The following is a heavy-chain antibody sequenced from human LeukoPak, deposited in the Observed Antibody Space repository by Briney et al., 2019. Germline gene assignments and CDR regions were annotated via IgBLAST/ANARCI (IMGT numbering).Heavy chain of an antibody. J-gene: IGHJ4*02. D-gene: IGHD2-21*02. CDR3: ARHFGTADNFDY. CDR2: LHPDTGDT. V-gene: IGHV1-8*02. Sequence: VASVKVSCKASGYTFTSYAMHWVRQAPGQALEWMGWLHPDTGDTGYAQKFQGRVTMTRDTSISTAYMELSSLRPDDAAVYYCARHFGTADNFDYWGQGTLLIVSS. CDR1: GYTFTSYA.